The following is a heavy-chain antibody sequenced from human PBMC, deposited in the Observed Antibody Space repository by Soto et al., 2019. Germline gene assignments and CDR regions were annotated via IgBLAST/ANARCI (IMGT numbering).Heavy chain of an antibody. D-gene: IGHD6-13*01. CDR1: GFTVSSNY. Sequence: EVQLVESGGGLVQPGGSLRLSCAASGFTVSSNYMSWVRQAPGKGLEWVSVIYSGGSTYYADSVKGRFTISRDNSKNSLYLQMNSLRAEDTAVYYCARVPAAGIFDYWGQGTLVTVSS. V-gene: IGHV3-66*01. CDR3: ARVPAAGIFDY. J-gene: IGHJ4*02. CDR2: IYSGGST.